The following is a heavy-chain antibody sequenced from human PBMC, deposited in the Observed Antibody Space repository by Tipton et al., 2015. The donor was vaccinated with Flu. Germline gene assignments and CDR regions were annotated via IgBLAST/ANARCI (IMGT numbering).Heavy chain of an antibody. D-gene: IGHD3-10*02. J-gene: IGHJ4*02. CDR2: LSYSGNT. CDR3: ARLSFYDVDLTNFYFDD. V-gene: IGHV4-59*04. Sequence: TLSLTCTVSGGSVNGYFWSWIRQPPGKGLEWIGGLSYSGNTYSNPSLKSRVVISVDTSKNQFSLKLTSATAADTAIYYCARLSFYDVDLTNFYFDDWGQGTLVTVSS. CDR1: GGSVNGYF.